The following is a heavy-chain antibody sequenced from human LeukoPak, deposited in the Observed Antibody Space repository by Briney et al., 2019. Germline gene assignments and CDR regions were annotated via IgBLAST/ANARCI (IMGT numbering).Heavy chain of an antibody. V-gene: IGHV1-2*04. J-gene: IGHJ6*02. CDR3: ARDQRIAAAGTFYYYYGMDV. D-gene: IGHD6-13*01. Sequence: GASVKVSCKASGYTFTGYYMHWVRQAPGQGLEWMGWINPNSGGTNYAQKFQGWVTMTRDTSISTAYMELSRLRSDDTAVYYCARDQRIAAAGTFYYYYGMDVXGQGTTVTVSS. CDR2: INPNSGGT. CDR1: GYTFTGYY.